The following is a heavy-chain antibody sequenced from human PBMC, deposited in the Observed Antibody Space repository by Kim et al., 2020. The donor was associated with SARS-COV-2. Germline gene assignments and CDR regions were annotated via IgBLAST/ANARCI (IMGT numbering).Heavy chain of an antibody. V-gene: IGHV3-74*01. J-gene: IGHJ6*02. Sequence: SVKGQFTISRDNAKNTLYLQMNRLRDEETAVYYCARDYVEMATVSDGMDVWGQGTTVTVSS. CDR3: ARDYVEMATVSDGMDV. D-gene: IGHD4-4*01.